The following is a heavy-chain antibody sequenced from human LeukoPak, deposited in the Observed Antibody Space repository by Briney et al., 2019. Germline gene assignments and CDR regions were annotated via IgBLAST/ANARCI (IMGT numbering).Heavy chain of an antibody. CDR3: ARWYSSGWYSDY. V-gene: IGHV3-7*01. Sequence: GGSLRLSCAASGFTFSSYWMSWVRQAPGQGLEWVANIRQDGSDKYYVDSVKGRFTISRDNAKNSLYLQMNSLRAEDTAVYYCARWYSSGWYSDYWGQGTLVTVSS. J-gene: IGHJ4*02. CDR2: IRQDGSDK. CDR1: GFTFSSYW. D-gene: IGHD6-19*01.